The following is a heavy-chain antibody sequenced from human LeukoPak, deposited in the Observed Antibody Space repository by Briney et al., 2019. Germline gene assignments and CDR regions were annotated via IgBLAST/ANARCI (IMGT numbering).Heavy chain of an antibody. D-gene: IGHD2-2*02. CDR3: ARCPGQYQLLYRRYYYYGMDV. CDR2: MNPNSCNT. V-gene: IGHV1-8*01. Sequence: ASVKVSCKASVYTYTSYDINWVRQATGQGLEWMGWMNPNSCNTGYAQKFQGRVTMTRNTSISTAYMELSSLRSEDTAVYYCARCPGQYQLLYRRYYYYGMDVWGQGTTVTVSS. CDR1: VYTYTSYD. J-gene: IGHJ6*02.